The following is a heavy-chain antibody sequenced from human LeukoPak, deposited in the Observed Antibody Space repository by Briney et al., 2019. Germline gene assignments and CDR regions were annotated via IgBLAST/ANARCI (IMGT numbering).Heavy chain of an antibody. CDR3: ARDPARFNNGWYYFDY. CDR2: INPNSGGT. Sequence: ASVKVSCKASGYTLTSYHIHWVRQAPGQGLEWMGWINPNSGGTNYAQIFQGRITMTRDTSISTAYMELTRLTSDDTAVYYCARDPARFNNGWYYFDYWGLGTLVTVPS. J-gene: IGHJ4*02. V-gene: IGHV1-2*02. CDR1: GYTLTSYH. D-gene: IGHD6-19*01.